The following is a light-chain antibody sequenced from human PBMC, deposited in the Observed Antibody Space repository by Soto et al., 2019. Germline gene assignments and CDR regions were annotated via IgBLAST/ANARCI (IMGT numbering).Light chain of an antibody. CDR2: EGT. CDR1: SYDVGRYYL. J-gene: IGLJ1*01. CDR3: CSYAGSNSSR. Sequence: QSALTQPASVSGSPLQSITISCTGNSYDVGRYYLVSWSQQHPGKAPKLIIYEGTKRPPGPSNSFAGCKSRKTPCLLMSGLQAEDEADYYCCSYAGSNSSRFGTGTKVTVL. V-gene: IGLV2-23*01.